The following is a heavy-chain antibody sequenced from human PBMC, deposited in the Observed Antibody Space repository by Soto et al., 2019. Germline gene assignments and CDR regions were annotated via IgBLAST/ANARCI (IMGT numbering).Heavy chain of an antibody. CDR3: ARGSHCGGDCYSGYYYYYGMDV. CDR2: MYYSGST. Sequence: PSETLSLTCTVYGGSVSSGRNYWNWIRQPPGKGLEWIGYMYYSGSTNYNPSLKSRVTISVDTSKNQFSLKLTSVTAADTAVYYCARGSHCGGDCYSGYYYYYGMDVWGQGTTVTVSS. D-gene: IGHD2-21*02. J-gene: IGHJ6*02. CDR1: GGSVSSGRNY. V-gene: IGHV4-61*01.